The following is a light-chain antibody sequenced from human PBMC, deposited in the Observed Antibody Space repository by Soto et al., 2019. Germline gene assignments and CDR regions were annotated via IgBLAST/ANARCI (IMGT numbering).Light chain of an antibody. V-gene: IGLV2-14*01. CDR3: RSYTSSIPDFV. CDR1: SSDVGGHNY. J-gene: IGLJ1*01. CDR2: DVS. Sequence: QSVLTQPASVSGSPGQSITISCTGTSSDVGGHNYVSWYQQHPGKAPKLMIFDVSNRPSGVSNRFSGSKSGNTASLTISGLQAEDEADYYCRSYTSSIPDFVFGTGTKLTVL.